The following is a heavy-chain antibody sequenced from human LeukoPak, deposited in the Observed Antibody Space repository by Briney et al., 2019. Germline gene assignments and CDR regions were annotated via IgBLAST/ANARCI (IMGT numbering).Heavy chain of an antibody. Sequence: SETLSLTCTASGVSISTSTHYWAWIRQPPGRGLGWIAGMFYRGTAYYNASLRSRVTLPVETSMNQFSLKLSSVTASDTATFYCVRQGGWGGAASLIEFWGQGTLVTASS. D-gene: IGHD2-15*01. V-gene: IGHV4-39*01. J-gene: IGHJ4*02. CDR1: GVSISTSTHY. CDR2: MFYRGTA. CDR3: VRQGGWGGAASLIEF.